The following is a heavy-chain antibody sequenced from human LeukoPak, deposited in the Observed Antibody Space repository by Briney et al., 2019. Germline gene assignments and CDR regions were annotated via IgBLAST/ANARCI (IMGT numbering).Heavy chain of an antibody. Sequence: PSETLSLTCTVSGGSISSYYWSWIRQPPGKGLEWIGYIYYSGSTNYNPSLKSRVTISVDTSKNQFSLKLSSVTAADTAVYYCARIHMVRGVITFDYWGQGTLVTVSS. CDR1: GGSISSYY. V-gene: IGHV4-59*08. CDR2: IYYSGST. J-gene: IGHJ4*02. D-gene: IGHD3-10*01. CDR3: ARIHMVRGVITFDY.